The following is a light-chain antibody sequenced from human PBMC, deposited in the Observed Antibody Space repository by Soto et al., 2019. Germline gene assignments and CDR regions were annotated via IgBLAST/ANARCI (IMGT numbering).Light chain of an antibody. CDR1: QSISSY. CDR3: QQRTNWLT. CDR2: DAS. V-gene: IGKV3-11*01. J-gene: IGKJ4*01. Sequence: EIVLTQSPATLSLSPGERATLSCRASQSISSYSAWYQQKPGQAPRLLIYDASNRATGIPARFSGSGSGTDFTLTISSLEPEDFAVYYCQQRTNWLTFGGGTQVEIK.